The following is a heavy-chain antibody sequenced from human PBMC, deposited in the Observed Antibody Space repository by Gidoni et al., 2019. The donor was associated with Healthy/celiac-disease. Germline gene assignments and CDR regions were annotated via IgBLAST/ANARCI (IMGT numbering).Heavy chain of an antibody. Sequence: QVQLVESGGGVVQPGRSLRLSCADSGFAFSSYAMHWVRQAPGKGLEWVAVISYDGSNKYYADSVKGRFTISRDNSKNTLYLQMNSLRAEDTAVYYCARSSTRRGNWFDPWGQGTLVTVSS. CDR1: GFAFSSYA. V-gene: IGHV3-30-3*01. J-gene: IGHJ5*02. CDR3: ARSSTRRGNWFDP. CDR2: ISYDGSNK.